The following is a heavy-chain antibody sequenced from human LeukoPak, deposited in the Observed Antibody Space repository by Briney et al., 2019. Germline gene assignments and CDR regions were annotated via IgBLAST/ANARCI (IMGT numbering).Heavy chain of an antibody. CDR1: GYTFTGYY. CDR3: ARGPLYSSSWYDLGMVLAYYYYGMDV. J-gene: IGHJ6*02. V-gene: IGHV1-2*04. D-gene: IGHD6-13*01. Sequence: ASVKVSCKASGYTFTGYYMHWVRQAPGQGLEWMGWINPNSGGTNYAQKFQGWVTMTRDTSISTAYMELSRLRSDDTAVYYCARGPLYSSSWYDLGMVLAYYYYGMDVWGQGTTVTVSS. CDR2: INPNSGGT.